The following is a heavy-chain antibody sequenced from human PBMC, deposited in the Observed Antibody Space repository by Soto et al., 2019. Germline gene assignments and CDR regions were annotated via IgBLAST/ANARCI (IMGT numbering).Heavy chain of an antibody. CDR2: IYYSGST. CDR1: GGSISSYY. CDR3: ARRTSTRAMTTVTFWYYYYYMDV. Sequence: SETLSLTCTVSGGSISSYYWSWIRQPPGKGLEWIGYIYYSGSTNYNPSLKSRVTISVDTSKNQFSLKLSSMTAADTAVYYCARRTSTRAMTTVTFWYYYYYMDVWGKGTTVTVSS. J-gene: IGHJ6*03. V-gene: IGHV4-59*08. D-gene: IGHD4-17*01.